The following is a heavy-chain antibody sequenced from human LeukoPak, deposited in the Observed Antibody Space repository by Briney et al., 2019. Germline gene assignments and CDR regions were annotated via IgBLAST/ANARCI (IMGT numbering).Heavy chain of an antibody. J-gene: IGHJ5*02. CDR2: ISYSGST. CDR1: GGTISSSSFY. Sequence: SETLSLTCTVSGGTISSSSFYWGWIRQPPGKGLEWIGNISYSGSTYYNPSLKSRVTISVDTSKNQFSLKLSSVTAADTAVYYCARHRPYLNWFDPWGQGTLVTVSS. V-gene: IGHV4-39*01. D-gene: IGHD2/OR15-2a*01. CDR3: ARHRPYLNWFDP.